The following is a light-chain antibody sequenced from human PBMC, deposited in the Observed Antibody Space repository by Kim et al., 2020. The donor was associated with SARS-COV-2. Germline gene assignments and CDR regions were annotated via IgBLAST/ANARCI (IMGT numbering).Light chain of an antibody. V-gene: IGLV6-57*03. CDR1: GGSIASSY. J-gene: IGLJ3*02. Sequence: NFMLTQPHAVSASPGKTVTIFCTRSGGSIASSYVQWFQQRPGSAPSAVIHENNQRPSGVPDRFSGSIDSSSNSAFLTISGLQTEDEADYYCQSYDNSSWVFGGGTKLTVL. CDR3: QSYDNSSWV. CDR2: ENN.